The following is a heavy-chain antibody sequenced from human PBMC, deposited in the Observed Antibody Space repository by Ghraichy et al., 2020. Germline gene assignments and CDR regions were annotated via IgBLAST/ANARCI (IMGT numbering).Heavy chain of an antibody. CDR2: IFYSGST. D-gene: IGHD3-10*01. CDR1: GGSVSSGNYY. CDR3: ARGRAYGSVFFDY. V-gene: IGHV4-61*01. Sequence: SETLSLTCAVSGGSVSSGNYYWSWLRQPPGKGLECLGHIFYSGSTNYNPSLKSRVTILADTSKNQFSLKLSSVTAADTAVYYCARGRAYGSVFFDYWGQGTLVTVSS. J-gene: IGHJ4*02.